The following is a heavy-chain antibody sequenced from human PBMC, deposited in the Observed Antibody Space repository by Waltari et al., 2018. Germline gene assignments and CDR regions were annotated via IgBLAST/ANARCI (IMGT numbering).Heavy chain of an antibody. CDR1: GFTFGTYS. J-gene: IGHJ4*02. V-gene: IGHV3-48*04. D-gene: IGHD5-12*01. Sequence: EVQLVESGGGLVQPGGSLRISCAASGFTFGTYSMNWVRQGPGKGLEWVSYRSRSSSSIYYADSGRGRFTISRDNAKNSLYLQMNSLRAEDTAVYYCARGRGYSGYGVDYWGQGTLVTVSS. CDR2: RSRSSSSI. CDR3: ARGRGYSGYGVDY.